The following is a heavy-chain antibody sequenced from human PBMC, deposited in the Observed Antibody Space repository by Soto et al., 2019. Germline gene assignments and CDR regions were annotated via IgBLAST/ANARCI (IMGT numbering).Heavy chain of an antibody. CDR1: GFTFSSYW. D-gene: IGHD6-13*01. CDR3: ARIYYSSSWYDY. Sequence: PGGSLRLSCAASGFTFSSYWMHWVRQAPGKGLVWVSRINSDGSSTSYADSVKGRFTISRDNAKNTLYLQMNSLRAEDTAVYYCARIYYSSSWYDYWGQGTLVTVSS. J-gene: IGHJ4*02. CDR2: INSDGSST. V-gene: IGHV3-74*01.